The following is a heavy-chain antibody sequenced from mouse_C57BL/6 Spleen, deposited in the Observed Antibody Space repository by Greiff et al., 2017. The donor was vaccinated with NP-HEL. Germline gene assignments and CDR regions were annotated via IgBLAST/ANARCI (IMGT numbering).Heavy chain of an antibody. CDR1: GFNIKDYY. Sequence: VQLQQSGAELVRPGASVKLSCTASGFNIKDYYMHWVKQRPEQGLEWIGRIDPEDGDTEYAPKFQGKATMTADTSSNTAYLQLSSLTSEDTAVYYCTRAYYYGSSLYAMDYWGQGTSVTVSS. CDR3: TRAYYYGSSLYAMDY. V-gene: IGHV14-1*01. J-gene: IGHJ4*01. CDR2: IDPEDGDT. D-gene: IGHD1-1*01.